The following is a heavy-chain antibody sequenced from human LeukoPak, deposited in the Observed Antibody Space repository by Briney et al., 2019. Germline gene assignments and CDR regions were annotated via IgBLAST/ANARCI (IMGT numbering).Heavy chain of an antibody. Sequence: PGGSLRLSCAASGFTFSSYSMNWVRQAPGKGLEWVSSISSSSSYIYYADSVKGRFTISRDNAKNSLYLQMNSLRAEDTAVYYCARDMTGWATDAFDIWGQGTMVTVSS. CDR2: ISSSSSYI. CDR3: ARDMTGWATDAFDI. D-gene: IGHD3-9*01. J-gene: IGHJ3*02. V-gene: IGHV3-21*04. CDR1: GFTFSSYS.